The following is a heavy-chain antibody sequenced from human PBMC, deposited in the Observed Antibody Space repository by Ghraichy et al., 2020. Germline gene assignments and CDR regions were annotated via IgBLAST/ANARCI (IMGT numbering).Heavy chain of an antibody. J-gene: IGHJ4*02. Sequence: GGSLRLSCVASGFTFSSYMMQWVRQAPGKGLVWVSRIDTDSRFTTYADSVKGRFTVSRDNAKNTLYLQMNSLRAEDTAVYYCARDIQWEFYDYWGQGTLVTVSS. V-gene: IGHV3-74*01. CDR2: IDTDSRFT. CDR3: ARDIQWEFYDY. D-gene: IGHD1-26*01. CDR1: GFTFSSYM.